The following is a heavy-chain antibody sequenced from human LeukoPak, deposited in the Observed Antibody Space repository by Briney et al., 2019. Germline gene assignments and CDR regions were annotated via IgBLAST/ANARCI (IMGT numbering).Heavy chain of an antibody. CDR2: IRYDGSNK. V-gene: IGHV3-30*02. Sequence: PGGSLRLSCAASGFTFSSYGMHWVRQAPGKGLEWVAFIRYDGSNKYYADSVKGRFTISRDNSDNTLYLQMNSLRADDTAVYYCAKGSIYGDYGDFDHWGQGTLVTVSS. CDR1: GFTFSSYG. D-gene: IGHD4-17*01. J-gene: IGHJ4*02. CDR3: AKGSIYGDYGDFDH.